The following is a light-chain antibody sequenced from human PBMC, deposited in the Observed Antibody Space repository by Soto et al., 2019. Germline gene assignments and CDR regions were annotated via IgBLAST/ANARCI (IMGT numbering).Light chain of an antibody. V-gene: IGKV3-15*01. CDR2: GAS. J-gene: IGKJ1*01. Sequence: EIVMTQSPATLSVSPGERATLSCRASQSVSSNLAWYQQKLGQAPRLLIYGASARATGIPARFSGSVSGTEFTLTISSLQSEDFAVYYCQQYHDWPPWTFGQGTKVEI. CDR3: QQYHDWPPWT. CDR1: QSVSSN.